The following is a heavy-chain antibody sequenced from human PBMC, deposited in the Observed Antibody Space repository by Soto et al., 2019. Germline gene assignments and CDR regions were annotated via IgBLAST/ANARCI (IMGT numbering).Heavy chain of an antibody. CDR2: IYGDGTT. V-gene: IGHV3-66*01. CDR3: ARDFGSTWYVFDY. CDR1: GITVNTNS. Sequence: EVQLVQSGGDLVQPGGSLRLSCAVSGITVNTNSMSWVRQAPGQGLEWVSVIYGDGTTYYADSVKGIFTISRDLSKNSLHLQMNSLRGEDTAVYYCARDFGSTWYVFDYWGQGTLVTVSS. D-gene: IGHD6-13*01. J-gene: IGHJ4*02.